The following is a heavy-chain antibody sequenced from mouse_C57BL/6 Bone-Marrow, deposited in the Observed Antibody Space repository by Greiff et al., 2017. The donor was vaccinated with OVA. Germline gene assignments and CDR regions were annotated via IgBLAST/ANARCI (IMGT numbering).Heavy chain of an antibody. Sequence: QVQLQQSGPGLVQPSQSLSITCTVSGFSLTSYGVHWVRQPPGKGLEWLGVIWSGGSTDYYAAFISRLSISKDNSKSQVFFKMNSLQADDAAIYYCASYYLLDYWGQGTTLTVSS. D-gene: IGHD2-3*01. CDR1: GFSLTSYG. CDR3: ASYYLLDY. CDR2: IWSGGST. V-gene: IGHV2-4*01. J-gene: IGHJ2*01.